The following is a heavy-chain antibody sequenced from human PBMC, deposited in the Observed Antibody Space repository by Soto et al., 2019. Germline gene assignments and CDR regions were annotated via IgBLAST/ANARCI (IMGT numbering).Heavy chain of an antibody. CDR3: SRGRMVSTSFYGMDV. CDR2: SRNKANSHTT. V-gene: IGHV3-72*01. D-gene: IGHD2-8*01. J-gene: IGHJ6*02. CDR1: GFTLSDHY. Sequence: EVQLVESGGGLVQPGGSLRLSCATSGFTLSDHYMDWVRQAPGKGLEWVARSRNKANSHTTDYAASVKGRFTISRDDSKDSVYLKMSSLKTEDTAVYYCSRGRMVSTSFYGMDVWGQGTTVTVSS.